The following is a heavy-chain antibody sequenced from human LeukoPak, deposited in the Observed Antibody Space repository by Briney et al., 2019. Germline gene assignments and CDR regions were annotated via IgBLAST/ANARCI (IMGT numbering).Heavy chain of an antibody. CDR1: GYTFTGYY. J-gene: IGHJ4*02. CDR2: IIPIFGTA. D-gene: IGHD2-15*01. Sequence: SVKVSCKASGYTFTGYYMHWVRQAPGQGLEWMGRIIPIFGTANYAQKFQGRVTITTDESTSTAYMELSSLRSEDTAVYYCAIRSNCSGGSCYALDFDYWGQGTLVTVSS. V-gene: IGHV1-69*05. CDR3: AIRSNCSGGSCYALDFDY.